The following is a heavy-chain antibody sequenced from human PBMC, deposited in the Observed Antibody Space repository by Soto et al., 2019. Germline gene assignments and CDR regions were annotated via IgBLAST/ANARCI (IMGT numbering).Heavy chain of an antibody. CDR2: IIPIFGTA. Sequence: SVKVSCKASGGTFSSYAISWVRQAPGQGLEWMGGIIPIFGTANYAQKFQGRVTITADESTSTAYMELSSLRSEDTAVYYCARDESYGEAFDPWGQGTLVIVSS. V-gene: IGHV1-69*13. CDR3: ARDESYGEAFDP. CDR1: GGTFSSYA. D-gene: IGHD4-17*01. J-gene: IGHJ5*02.